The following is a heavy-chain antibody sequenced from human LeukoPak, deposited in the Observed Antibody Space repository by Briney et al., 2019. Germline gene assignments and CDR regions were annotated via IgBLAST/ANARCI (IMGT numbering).Heavy chain of an antibody. Sequence: SETLSLTCTISGGSISSYYWSWIRQPPGKGLEWIAYMYNSESTKYNPSLKSRVTISVDTSKNQFSLKLSSVTATDTAFYYCARHILTAGSIAWGQGTLVTVSS. J-gene: IGHJ4*02. CDR1: GGSISSYY. V-gene: IGHV4-59*08. CDR3: ARHILTAGSIA. CDR2: MYNSEST. D-gene: IGHD3-9*01.